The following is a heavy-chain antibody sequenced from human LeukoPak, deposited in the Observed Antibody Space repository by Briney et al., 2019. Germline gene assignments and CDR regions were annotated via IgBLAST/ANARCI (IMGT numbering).Heavy chain of an antibody. Sequence: GGSLRLSCAASGFIYSTYGMSWVRQAPGKGLEWVSAISGSGANRYYADSVKGRFTISRDNSKNTLYLQMNSLRAEDTAVYYCAKYNYYGSGSYYNDFDYWGQGTLVTVSS. CDR3: AKYNYYGSGSYYNDFDY. CDR1: GFIYSTYG. CDR2: ISGSGANR. V-gene: IGHV3-23*01. J-gene: IGHJ4*02. D-gene: IGHD3-10*01.